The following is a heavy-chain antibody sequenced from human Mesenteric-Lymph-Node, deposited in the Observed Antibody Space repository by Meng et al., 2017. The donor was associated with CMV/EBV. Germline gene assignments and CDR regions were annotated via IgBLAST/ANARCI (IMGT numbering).Heavy chain of an antibody. CDR3: ARDGDYYDSSGYNPFDY. J-gene: IGHJ4*02. CDR2: IYYSGST. Sequence: QLQLQESGPGLVKPSETLSLTCTASGGSISSSSYYWGWIRQPPGKGLEWFGSIYYSGSTYYNPSLKSRVTISVDTSKNQFSLKLSSVTAADTAVYYCARDGDYYDSSGYNPFDYWGQGTLVTVSS. CDR1: GGSISSSSYY. V-gene: IGHV4-39*07. D-gene: IGHD3-22*01.